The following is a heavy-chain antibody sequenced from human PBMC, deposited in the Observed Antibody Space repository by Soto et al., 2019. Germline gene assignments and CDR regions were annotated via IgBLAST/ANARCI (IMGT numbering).Heavy chain of an antibody. Sequence: SGPTLVNPTQTLTLTCTFSGFSLSTSGVGVGWIRQPPGKALEWLTLIYWNDDKRYSPSLKSRLTITKDTSKNQVVLTMTNMDPVDTATYYCALQIADRPSSNFDYWGQGTLVTVSS. CDR2: IYWNDDK. V-gene: IGHV2-5*01. CDR3: ALQIADRPSSNFDY. CDR1: GFSLSTSGVG. J-gene: IGHJ4*02. D-gene: IGHD6-6*01.